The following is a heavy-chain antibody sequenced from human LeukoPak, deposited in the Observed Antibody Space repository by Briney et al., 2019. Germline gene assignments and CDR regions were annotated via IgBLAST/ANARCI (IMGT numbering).Heavy chain of an antibody. Sequence: HPGGSLRLSCSASGFTFSIYAMHWVRQAPGKGLEYVSAINSNGDGTYYADSVKGRFTISRDNSKNTLYFQMNSLRAEDTAVYYCVKDLQFHEGALWGQGTLVTVSS. CDR3: VKDLQFHEGAL. CDR1: GFTFSIYA. V-gene: IGHV3-64D*06. J-gene: IGHJ4*02. CDR2: INSNGDGT.